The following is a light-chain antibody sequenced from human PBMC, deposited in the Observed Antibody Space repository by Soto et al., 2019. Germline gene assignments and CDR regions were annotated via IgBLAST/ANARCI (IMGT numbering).Light chain of an antibody. Sequence: DIQMTESPSSVSASVGDRVTISCQASQGISRSLAWYQQTPGKAPKLLIYAASSLQSGVPSRLSGSGFGTDFTLTISSLQPEDSATYYCQQSYRAVTFGQGTRLEIK. CDR1: QGISRS. CDR3: QQSYRAVT. V-gene: IGKV1-12*01. J-gene: IGKJ5*01. CDR2: AAS.